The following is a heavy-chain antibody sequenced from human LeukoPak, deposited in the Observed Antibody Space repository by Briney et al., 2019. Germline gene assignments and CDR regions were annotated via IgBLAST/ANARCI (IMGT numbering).Heavy chain of an antibody. CDR2: IHYTGRA. CDR3: ARLPTMVRGQYYYYYGMDV. CDR1: GGSISSTTYY. V-gene: IGHV4-39*02. D-gene: IGHD3-10*01. J-gene: IGHJ6*02. Sequence: PSETLSLTCSVFGGSISSTTYYWVWIRQPPGKGLECIASIHYTGRAYYNPSLKSRVTISADTSKNHFSLKLSSVTAADTAVYYCARLPTMVRGQYYYYYGMDVWGQGTTVTVSS.